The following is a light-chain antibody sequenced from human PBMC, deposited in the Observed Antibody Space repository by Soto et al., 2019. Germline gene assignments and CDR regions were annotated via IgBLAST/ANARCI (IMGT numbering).Light chain of an antibody. CDR1: QSVSSSY. J-gene: IGKJ5*01. CDR2: AAS. CDR3: QQFGSSLPIT. V-gene: IGKV3-20*01. Sequence: EIVLTQSLGTLSLSSGESASLXXSTSQSVSSSYLAWYQQKPGQAPRLLLYAASNRATGIPARFSGSGSGTDFALTISRLEPEDFAVYYCQQFGSSLPITFGQGTRL.